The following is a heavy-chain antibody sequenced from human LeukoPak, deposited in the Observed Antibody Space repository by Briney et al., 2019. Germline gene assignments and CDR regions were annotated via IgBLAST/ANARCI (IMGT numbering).Heavy chain of an antibody. J-gene: IGHJ4*02. Sequence: GGSLRLSCAASGFTFSSYGMHWVRQAPGKGLEWVAFIRYDGSNKYYADSVKGRFTISRDNSENTLYLQMNSLRAEDTAVYYCAKVHDYGGNPHFDYWGQGTLVTVSS. V-gene: IGHV3-30*02. CDR3: AKVHDYGGNPHFDY. CDR1: GFTFSSYG. D-gene: IGHD4-23*01. CDR2: IRYDGSNK.